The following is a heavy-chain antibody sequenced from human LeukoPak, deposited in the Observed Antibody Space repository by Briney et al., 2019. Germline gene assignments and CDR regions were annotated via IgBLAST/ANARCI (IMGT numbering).Heavy chain of an antibody. CDR3: ASTGDYDCGRGYYRSGQNWIDP. CDR2: INHSGST. CDR1: GGSFSGYY. V-gene: IGHV4-34*01. D-gene: IGHD3-3*01. J-gene: IGHJ5*02. Sequence: PSETLSLTCAVSGGSFSGYYWSWIRQPPGKGLEWIGEINHSGSTNYNPSLKSRVTISVDTSKNQFSLKLSSVTAADTAVYYCASTGDYDCGRGYYRSGQNWIDPGGQGTLVTVSS.